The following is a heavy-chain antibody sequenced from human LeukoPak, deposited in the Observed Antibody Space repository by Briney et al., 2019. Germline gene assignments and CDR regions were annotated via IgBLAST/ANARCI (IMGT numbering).Heavy chain of an antibody. CDR3: AIGSYCSGGSCYPLFDY. J-gene: IGHJ4*02. CDR1: GFTFSSYA. CDR2: ITGNGGGT. Sequence: GGSLRLSCAGSGFTFSSYAMTWVRQAPGKGLECVASITGNGGGTYYADSVKGRFTVSRDNSRKTFFVQMNSLRAEDTAVYYCAIGSYCSGGSCYPLFDYWGRGTLVTVSS. V-gene: IGHV3-23*01. D-gene: IGHD2-15*01.